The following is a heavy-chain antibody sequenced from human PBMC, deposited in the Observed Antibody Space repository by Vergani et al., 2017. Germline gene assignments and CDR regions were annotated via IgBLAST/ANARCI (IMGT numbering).Heavy chain of an antibody. CDR3: ARDFLTRVTTLDYYYMGV. V-gene: IGHV3-30*03. D-gene: IGHD1-1*01. CDR1: GFPFSDYG. Sequence: QVQLVESGGGEVQPGRSLRLSCSAAGFPFSDYGVHWDRQAPGKGLEWVSVISYDGNKKNYADSVKGRFTISRDNSKNTLYLEMNALRAEDTAVYYCARDFLTRVTTLDYYYMGVWGKGTTVTVSS. J-gene: IGHJ6*03. CDR2: ISYDGNKK.